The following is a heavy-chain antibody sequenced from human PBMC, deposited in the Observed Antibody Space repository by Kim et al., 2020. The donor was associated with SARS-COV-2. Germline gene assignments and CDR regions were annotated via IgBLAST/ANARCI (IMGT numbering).Heavy chain of an antibody. V-gene: IGHV1-69*13. D-gene: IGHD3-10*01. CDR1: GGTFSSYA. J-gene: IGHJ6*02. CDR2: IIPIFGTA. Sequence: SVKVSCKASGGTFSSYAISWVRQAPGQGLEWMGGIIPIFGTANYAQKFQGRVTITADESTSTAYMELSSLRSEDTAVYYCATYGSGSYYNLPYYGMDVWGQGTTVTVSS. CDR3: ATYGSGSYYNLPYYGMDV.